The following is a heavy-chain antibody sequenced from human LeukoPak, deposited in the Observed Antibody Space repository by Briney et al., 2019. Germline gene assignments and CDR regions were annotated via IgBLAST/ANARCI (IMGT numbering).Heavy chain of an antibody. Sequence: GGSLRLSCAASGFTFSNYWMSWVRQTPGKGLEWVSAISSSGGTTYDADSVKGRFTISRDNSKNTLYLQMNSLRAEDTAVYYCAKDGMYSSSSSYYFDYWGQGTLVTVSS. J-gene: IGHJ4*02. CDR2: ISSSGGTT. V-gene: IGHV3-23*01. D-gene: IGHD6-6*01. CDR3: AKDGMYSSSSSYYFDY. CDR1: GFTFSNYW.